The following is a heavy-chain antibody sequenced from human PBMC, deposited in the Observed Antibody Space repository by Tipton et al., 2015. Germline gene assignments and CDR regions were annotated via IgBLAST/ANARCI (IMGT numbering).Heavy chain of an antibody. CDR3: ARDLGMTTVTISWYFDL. D-gene: IGHD4-17*01. CDR2: INNDGSGT. J-gene: IGHJ2*01. V-gene: IGHV3-74*01. Sequence: SLRLSCATSGFTFRSYWMHWVRQPPGKGLMWVSRINNDGSGTNYADSVKGRFTISRDNSKNTLYLQMNSLRAEDTAVYYCARDLGMTTVTISWYFDLWGRGTLVSVSS. CDR1: GFTFRSYW.